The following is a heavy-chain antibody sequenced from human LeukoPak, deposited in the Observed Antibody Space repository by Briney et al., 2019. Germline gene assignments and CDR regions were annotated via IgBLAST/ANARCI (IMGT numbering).Heavy chain of an antibody. J-gene: IGHJ4*02. Sequence: RPGGSLRLSCAASGFTFSSYWMSWVRQAPGKGLEWVANIKQDGSEKYYVDSVKGRFTISRDNAKNSLYLQMNSLRAEDTAVYYCARDLGYEYSSSSPPGYWGQGTLVTVSS. V-gene: IGHV3-7*01. CDR3: ARDLGYEYSSSSPPGY. CDR2: IKQDGSEK. CDR1: GFTFSSYW. D-gene: IGHD6-6*01.